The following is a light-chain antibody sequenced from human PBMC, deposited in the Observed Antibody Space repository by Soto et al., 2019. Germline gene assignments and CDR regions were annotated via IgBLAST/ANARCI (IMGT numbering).Light chain of an antibody. CDR2: WAS. Sequence: DIVMTQSPDSLAVSLGERATINCKSSQSVFSSSTNKHYLAWYQQKPGQPPQLLIYWASTRESGVPDRFSGSGSGTDFTLTISSLQAEDVAVYYCQQYYRPWTFGQGTKVEIK. J-gene: IGKJ1*01. CDR3: QQYYRPWT. V-gene: IGKV4-1*01. CDR1: QSVFSSSTNKHY.